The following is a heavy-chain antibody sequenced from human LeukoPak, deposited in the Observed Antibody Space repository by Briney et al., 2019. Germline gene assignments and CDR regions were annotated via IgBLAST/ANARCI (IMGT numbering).Heavy chain of an antibody. CDR2: ISDYNGNT. V-gene: IGHV1-18*01. CDR1: GYTFTRYD. CDR3: ARENDGDYVGPGDY. Sequence: GASVKVSCKASGYTFTRYDISWVRQAPGQGLEGMGWISDYNGNTNYAQKLQGRVTITTHTSTSTDYMELRSLRSDDTAVYYCARENDGDYVGPGDYWRQGTLVTVSS. J-gene: IGHJ4*02. D-gene: IGHD1-1*01.